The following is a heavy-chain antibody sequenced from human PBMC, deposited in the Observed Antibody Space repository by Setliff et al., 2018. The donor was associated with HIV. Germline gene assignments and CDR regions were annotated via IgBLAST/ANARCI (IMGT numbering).Heavy chain of an antibody. V-gene: IGHV3-21*01. CDR3: ARLRLPDDYGDLGGVDF. D-gene: IGHD4-17*01. CDR1: GFTFSNYA. Sequence: GGSLRLSCVASGFTFSNYAMNWVRQAPGKGLEWVAYISSGSTDISTYYGDSVKGRFIVYRDNVKNSLFLQMNSLRVGDTAFYYCARLRLPDDYGDLGGVDFWGQGTLVTVSS. CDR2: ISSGSTDIST. J-gene: IGHJ4*02.